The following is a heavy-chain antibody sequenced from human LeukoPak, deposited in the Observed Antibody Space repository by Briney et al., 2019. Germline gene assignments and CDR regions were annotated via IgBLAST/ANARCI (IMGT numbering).Heavy chain of an antibody. CDR1: GGTFSSYA. V-gene: IGHV1-69*05. CDR3: ARGLTIFGVATDAFDI. D-gene: IGHD3-3*01. CDR2: IIPIFGTA. Sequence: GASVKVSCKASGGTFSSYAISWVRQAPGQGLEWMEGIIPIFGTANYAQKFQGRVTITTDESTSTAYMELSSLRSEDTAVYYCARGLTIFGVATDAFDIWGQGTMVTVSS. J-gene: IGHJ3*02.